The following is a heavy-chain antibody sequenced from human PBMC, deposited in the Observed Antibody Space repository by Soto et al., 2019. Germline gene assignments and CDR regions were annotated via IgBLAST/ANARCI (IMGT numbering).Heavy chain of an antibody. Sequence: SQTLSLTCVISGDSVSSNSAAWNWIRQSPSRSLEWLGRTYYRSQWYNDYAVSVKGRIIINPDTSKNQFSLQLSSVTPEDTAVYYCARTVARDYYYKGVDVWGQGTTVTVSS. J-gene: IGHJ6*02. D-gene: IGHD6-19*01. V-gene: IGHV6-1*01. CDR1: GDSVSSNSAA. CDR2: TYYRSQWYN. CDR3: ARTVARDYYYKGVDV.